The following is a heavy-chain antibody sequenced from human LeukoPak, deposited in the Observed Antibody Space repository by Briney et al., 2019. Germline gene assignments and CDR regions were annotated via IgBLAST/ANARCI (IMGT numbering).Heavy chain of an antibody. CDR1: GGSISSYY. CDR2: ISSSGSTI. CDR3: AGARANSWFDY. V-gene: IGHV3-11*01. J-gene: IGHJ4*02. Sequence: LSLTCTVSGGSISSYYWSWIRQAPGKGLEWVSYISSSGSTIYYADSVKGRFTISRDNAKNSLFLQMISLRVEDTAVYYCAGARANSWFDYWGQGTLVTVSS. D-gene: IGHD6-13*01.